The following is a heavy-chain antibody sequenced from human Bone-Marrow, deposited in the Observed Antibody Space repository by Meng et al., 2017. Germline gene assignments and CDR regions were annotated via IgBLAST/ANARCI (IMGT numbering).Heavy chain of an antibody. D-gene: IGHD6-13*01. CDR3: ATSSAAAGND. CDR2: INQDGSVK. V-gene: IGHV3-7*01. Sequence: LVESGGGLVQLGWSLRLSCAASGFIFSNYWMSWVRQAPGKGLEWVANINQDGSVKSFVGSVRGRFTISRDNAKNSLYLQMNSLRADDTALYYCATSSAAAGNDWGQGTLVTVSS. J-gene: IGHJ4*02. CDR1: GFIFSNYW.